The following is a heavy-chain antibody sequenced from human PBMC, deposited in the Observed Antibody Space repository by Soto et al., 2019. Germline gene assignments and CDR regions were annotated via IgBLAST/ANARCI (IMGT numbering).Heavy chain of an antibody. V-gene: IGHV4-31*03. D-gene: IGHD6-13*01. Sequence: QVQLQESGPGLVKPSQTLSLTCTVSGGSISSGGYYWSGIRQHPGKGLEWIGYIYYSGSTYYNPSLKSRVTISVVTSKNQFSLKLSSVTAADTAVYYCARDRAGALYFDYWGQGTLVTVSS. CDR2: IYYSGST. J-gene: IGHJ4*02. CDR3: ARDRAGALYFDY. CDR1: GGSISSGGYY.